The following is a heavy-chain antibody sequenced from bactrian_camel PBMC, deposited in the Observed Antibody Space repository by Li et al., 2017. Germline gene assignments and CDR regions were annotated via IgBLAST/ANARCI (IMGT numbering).Heavy chain of an antibody. CDR2: ISAHGLT. Sequence: HVQLVESGGESVQPGGSLTLSCEVSGDGVSSHCMGWFRQAPGKQYEEVARISAHGLTYYHASVKGRFTISRDNAENTVSLQMNSLKPEDTAVHYCAADPSRELWVGYPPYKYWGQGTQVTVS. D-gene: IGHD5*01. CDR3: AADPSRELWVGYPPYKY. V-gene: IGHV3S53*01. J-gene: IGHJ4*01. CDR1: GDGVSSHC.